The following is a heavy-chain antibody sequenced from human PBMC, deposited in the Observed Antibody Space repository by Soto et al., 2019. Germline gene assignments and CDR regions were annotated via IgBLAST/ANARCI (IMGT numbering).Heavy chain of an antibody. J-gene: IGHJ4*02. V-gene: IGHV1-69*06. D-gene: IGHD6-19*01. Sequence: QVHLVQSEAEVKKPGSSVKVSCKASGGTFSSYTVSWVRQAPGQGLEWVGGIIPVFNTTYYAQKFQGRVTILADIATSTAYMDLSNFRSEDPAVCYLATSLGRGWAPFWGQGTLATVSS. CDR1: GGTFSSYT. CDR2: IIPVFNTT. CDR3: ATSLGRGWAPF.